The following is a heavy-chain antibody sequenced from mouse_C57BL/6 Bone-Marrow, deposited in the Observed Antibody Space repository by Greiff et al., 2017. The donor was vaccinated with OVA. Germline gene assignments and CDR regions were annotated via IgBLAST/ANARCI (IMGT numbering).Heavy chain of an antibody. CDR3: AREGNYYGSSYFGY. CDR1: GYTFTSYW. V-gene: IGHV1-69*01. CDR2: IDPSDSYT. D-gene: IGHD1-1*01. Sequence: VQLQQPGAELVMPGASVKLSCKASGYTFTSYWMHWVKQRPGQGLEWIGEIDPSDSYTNYNQKFKGKSTLTVDKSSSTAYMQLISLTSEDSAVYYCAREGNYYGSSYFGYWGQCTTLTVSS. J-gene: IGHJ2*01.